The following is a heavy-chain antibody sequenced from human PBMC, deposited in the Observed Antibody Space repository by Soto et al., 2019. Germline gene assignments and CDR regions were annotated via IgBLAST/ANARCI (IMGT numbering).Heavy chain of an antibody. J-gene: IGHJ4*02. D-gene: IGHD2-15*01. CDR1: GFTFSSYA. CDR2: ISGSGGST. CDR3: AKGIVGVVEKNDY. V-gene: IGHV3-23*01. Sequence: SLRLSCAASGFTFSSYAMSWVRQAPGKGLEWVSAISGSGGSTYYADSVKGRFTISRDNSKNTLYLQMNSLRAEDTAVYYCAKGIVGVVEKNDYGGQGPLVTVSS.